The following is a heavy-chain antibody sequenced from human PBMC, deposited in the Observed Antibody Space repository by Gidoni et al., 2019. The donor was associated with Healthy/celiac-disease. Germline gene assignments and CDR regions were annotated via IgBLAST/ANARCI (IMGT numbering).Heavy chain of an antibody. Sequence: QVQLVQSGAEVKKPGASVKVSCKASGYTFTSYAMHWVRQAPGQRLEWMGWINAGNGNTKYSQKFQGRVTITRDTSASTAYMELSSLRSEDTAVYYCASASNPLWFGEFNDWFDPWGQGTLVTVSS. D-gene: IGHD3-10*01. V-gene: IGHV1-3*01. CDR2: INAGNGNT. CDR1: GYTFTSYA. J-gene: IGHJ5*02. CDR3: ASASNPLWFGEFNDWFDP.